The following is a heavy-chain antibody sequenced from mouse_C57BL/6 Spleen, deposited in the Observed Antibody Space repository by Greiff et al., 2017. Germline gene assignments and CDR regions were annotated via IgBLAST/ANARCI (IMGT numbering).Heavy chain of an antibody. CDR1: GYTFTSYW. CDR2: IHPNSGST. Sequence: VQLQQSGAELVKPGASVKLSCKASGYTFTSYWMHWVKQRPGQGLEWIGMIHPNSGSTNYNEKFKSKATLTVDKSSSTAYMQLSSLTSEDSAVYYCARREYSPFAYWGQGTLVTVSA. CDR3: ARREYSPFAY. J-gene: IGHJ3*01. D-gene: IGHD2-12*01. V-gene: IGHV1-64*01.